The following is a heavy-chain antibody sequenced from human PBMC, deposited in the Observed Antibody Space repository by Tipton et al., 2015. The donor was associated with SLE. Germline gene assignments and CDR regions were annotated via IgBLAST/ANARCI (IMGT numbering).Heavy chain of an antibody. V-gene: IGHV3-53*01. Sequence: GSLRLSCAASGFTVSSNYMSWVRQAPGKGLEWVSVIYSGGSTYYADSVKGRFTISRDNSKNTLYLQMNSLRAEDTAVYYCAKVRSGSYFDYWGQGTLVTVSS. J-gene: IGHJ4*02. CDR2: IYSGGST. CDR3: AKVRSGSYFDY. D-gene: IGHD1-26*01. CDR1: GFTVSSNY.